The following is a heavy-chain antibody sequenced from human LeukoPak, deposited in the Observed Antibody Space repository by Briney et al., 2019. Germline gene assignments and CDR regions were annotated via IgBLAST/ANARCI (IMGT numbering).Heavy chain of an antibody. V-gene: IGHV3-9*03. D-gene: IGHD5-18*01. CDR1: GFTFDDYA. J-gene: IGHJ4*02. CDR3: AKGAWTAMVREFDY. CDR2: ISWNSGSI. Sequence: GGSLRLSCAASGFTFDDYAMHWVRQAPGKGLEWVSGISWNSGSIGYADSVKGRFTISRDNAKNSLYLQMNSLRAEDMALYYCAKGAWTAMVREFDYWGQGTLVTVSS.